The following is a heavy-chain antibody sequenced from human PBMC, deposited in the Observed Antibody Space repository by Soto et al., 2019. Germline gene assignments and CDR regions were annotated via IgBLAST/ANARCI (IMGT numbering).Heavy chain of an antibody. V-gene: IGHV4-30-4*01. J-gene: IGHJ2*01. Sequence: QVQLQESGPGLVKPSQTLSLTCTVSGGSISSGDYYWSWIRQPPGKGLEWIGYIYYSGSTYYNPSLKSRVTISVDTSKNQFSLKLSSVTAADTAVYYCATGRRYYYDSSGPARYWDFDLWGRGTLVTVSS. CDR3: ATGRRYYYDSSGPARYWDFDL. CDR1: GGSISSGDYY. CDR2: IYYSGST. D-gene: IGHD3-22*01.